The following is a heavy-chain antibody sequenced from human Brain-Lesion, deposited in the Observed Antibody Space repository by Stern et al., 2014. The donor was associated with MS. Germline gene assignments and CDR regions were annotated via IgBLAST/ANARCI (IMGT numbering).Heavy chain of an antibody. J-gene: IGHJ5*02. Sequence: VQLVESGGDLVQPGGSLRLSCTASGFTFSTYWMHWVRQAPGKGLVWVSRINGDGSRTSYADSVKGRFTISRDNAKNTLYVQMNSLRVEDTAVYYCARAHVDTLDWFDPWGQGTLVTVSS. V-gene: IGHV3-74*02. CDR3: ARAHVDTLDWFDP. D-gene: IGHD5-18*01. CDR1: GFTFSTYW. CDR2: INGDGSRT.